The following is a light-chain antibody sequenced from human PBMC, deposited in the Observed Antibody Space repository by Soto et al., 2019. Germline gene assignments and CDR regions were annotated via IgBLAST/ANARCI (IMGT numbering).Light chain of an antibody. CDR1: QSVNSNY. Sequence: EIGLTQSPGTLSLSPGDRATLSCRASQSVNSNYLAWYQQKPGQAPSLLIYDASSRATGIPDRFSGSGSGTDFTLTISRLEPEDFDMYYCQQYGTSAPITFGQGTRLEIE. V-gene: IGKV3-20*01. J-gene: IGKJ5*01. CDR2: DAS. CDR3: QQYGTSAPIT.